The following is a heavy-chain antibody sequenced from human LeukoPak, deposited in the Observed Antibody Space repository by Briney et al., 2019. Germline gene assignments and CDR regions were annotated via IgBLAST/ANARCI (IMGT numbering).Heavy chain of an antibody. D-gene: IGHD1-26*01. CDR2: ISGSGGST. J-gene: IGHJ4*02. CDR3: AKGSQWELRYYFDY. V-gene: IGHV3-23*01. Sequence: PGGSLRLSCAASGFTFSSYAMSWVRQAPGKGLEWVSAISGSGGSTYYADSVKGRFTISRDNSKNTLYLQMNSLRAEDTAVYYSAKGSQWELRYYFDYWGQGTLVTVSS. CDR1: GFTFSSYA.